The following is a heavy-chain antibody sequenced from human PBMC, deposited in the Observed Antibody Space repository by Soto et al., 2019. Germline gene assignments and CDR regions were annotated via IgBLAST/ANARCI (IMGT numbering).Heavy chain of an antibody. CDR2: ISYDGSTI. CDR3: AKPGYCSGGSCPPAF. J-gene: IGHJ4*02. Sequence: GGSRRLSCTASGVIFRNYAMHWVRQAPGKGLEWVAIISYDGSTIYYGDSVRGRFTVSRDTSKNTLYLQMNSLRDEDTAVYYSAKPGYCSGGSCPPAFWGQGSLVTVSS. CDR1: GVIFRNYA. D-gene: IGHD2-15*01. V-gene: IGHV3-30*18.